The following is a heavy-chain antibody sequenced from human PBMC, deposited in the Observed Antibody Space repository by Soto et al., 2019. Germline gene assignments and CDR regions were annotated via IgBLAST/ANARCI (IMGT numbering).Heavy chain of an antibody. CDR3: AAGQTYYYGSGSSSQGFDP. CDR2: IIVCSGNT. CDR1: GYSFPNYG. V-gene: IGHV1-18*04. Sequence: GASVKVSCKAYGYSFPNYGFTWVRQAPGQGLEWIGWIIVCSGNTNYAQKLQERVTMTRDMSTSTAYMELSSLRSEDTAVYYCAAGQTYYYGSGSSSQGFDPWGQGTLVTVS. D-gene: IGHD3-10*01. J-gene: IGHJ5*02.